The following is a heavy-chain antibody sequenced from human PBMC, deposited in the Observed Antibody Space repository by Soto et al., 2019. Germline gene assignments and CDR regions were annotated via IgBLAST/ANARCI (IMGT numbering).Heavy chain of an antibody. V-gene: IGHV4-30-2*01. Sequence: SETLSLTCAVSGGSISSGGYSWSWIRQPPGKGLNYIGYIYHSGSTYYNPSLKSRVSISVDTSKNQCSLKLTSVTAADTAVYYCTTQGFGGLHGLVDVWGQGTTVTVSS. CDR3: TTQGFGGLHGLVDV. CDR2: IYHSGST. J-gene: IGHJ6*02. CDR1: GGSISSGGYS. D-gene: IGHD3-10*01.